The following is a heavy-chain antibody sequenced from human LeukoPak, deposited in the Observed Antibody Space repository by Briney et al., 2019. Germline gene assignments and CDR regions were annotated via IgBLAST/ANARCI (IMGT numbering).Heavy chain of an antibody. Sequence: SQALSLTCTVSGGSISSGGYYWSWIRQPPGKGLEWIGYIYHSGSTYYNPSLKSRVTISVDRSKNQFSLKLSSVTAADTAVYYCARDGWGVVTPYDAFDIWGQGTMVTVSS. CDR1: GGSISSGGYY. CDR2: IYHSGST. D-gene: IGHD3-3*01. CDR3: ARDGWGVVTPYDAFDI. J-gene: IGHJ3*02. V-gene: IGHV4-30-2*01.